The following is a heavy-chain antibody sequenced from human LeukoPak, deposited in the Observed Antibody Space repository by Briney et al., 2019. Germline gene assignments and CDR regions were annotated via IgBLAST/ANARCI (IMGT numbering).Heavy chain of an antibody. CDR3: ARELQVVNAFDI. V-gene: IGHV3-53*01. J-gene: IGHJ3*02. CDR1: GFTFSNYA. CDR2: IYSGGST. Sequence: GGSLRLSCVASGFTFSNYAMSWVRQAPGKGLEWVSVIYSGGSTYYADSVKGRFTISRDNSKNTLYLQMNSLRAEDTAVYYCARELQVVNAFDIWGQGTMVTVSS. D-gene: IGHD2-15*01.